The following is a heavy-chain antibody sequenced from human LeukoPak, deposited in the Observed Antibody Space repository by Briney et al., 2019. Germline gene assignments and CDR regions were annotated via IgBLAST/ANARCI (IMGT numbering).Heavy chain of an antibody. CDR3: ARVDRYHFHLDV. Sequence: SVKVSCKASGGTFRTYSVTWVRQAPGQGLEWMGGIIPIFGTPNYAQKFQGRVKVTTDDATGTAYMELSSLMSEDTAIYYCARVDRYHFHLDVWGKGTPVTVSS. CDR2: IIPIFGTP. V-gene: IGHV1-69*05. CDR1: GGTFRTYS. J-gene: IGHJ6*03.